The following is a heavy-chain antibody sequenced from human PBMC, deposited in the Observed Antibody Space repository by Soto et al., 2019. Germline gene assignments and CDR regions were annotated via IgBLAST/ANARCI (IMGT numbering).Heavy chain of an antibody. CDR1: GGSISGSC. V-gene: IGHV4-59*01. CDR2: VYYTGST. Sequence: SETLSLTCSVSGGSISGSCWRCIRQSPGKGLEWLGYVYYTGSTNYSPSLRSRVSISVDTSKNEFSLRLSSVTAADTAVYFCARSVAVPRAHIDYGGQGTQVTVSS. CDR3: ARSVAVPRAHIDY. J-gene: IGHJ4*02. D-gene: IGHD3-3*01.